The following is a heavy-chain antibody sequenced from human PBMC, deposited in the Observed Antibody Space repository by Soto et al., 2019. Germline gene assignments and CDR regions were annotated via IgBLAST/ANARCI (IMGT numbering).Heavy chain of an antibody. J-gene: IGHJ4*01. V-gene: IGHV3-15*07. CDR3: TADLSSSSPGANDY. CDR1: GFTFSDTW. CDR2: LKRKTDGGAT. Sequence: EVQLVESGGGFVKHGGSLRLSCAASGFTFSDTWMNWVRQAPGKGREWVARLKRKTDGGATDYAAPVKGRFTISRDNSKSTGFLQMASLQTEDTAVYYCTADLSSSSPGANDYWGQGTLVTISS. D-gene: IGHD6-13*01.